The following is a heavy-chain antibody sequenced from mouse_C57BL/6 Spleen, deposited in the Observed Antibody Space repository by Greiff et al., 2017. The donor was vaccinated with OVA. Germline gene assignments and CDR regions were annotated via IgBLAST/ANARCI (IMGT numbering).Heavy chain of an antibody. CDR3: ARSEDGRYFDV. J-gene: IGHJ1*03. CDR1: GYAFSSYW. CDR2: IYPGDGDT. V-gene: IGHV1-80*01. Sequence: LVESGAELVKPGASVKISCKASGYAFSSYWMNWVKQRPGKGLEWIGQIYPGDGDTNYNGKFKGKATLTADKSSSTAYMQLSSLTSEDSAVYFCARSEDGRYFDVWGTGTTVTVSS.